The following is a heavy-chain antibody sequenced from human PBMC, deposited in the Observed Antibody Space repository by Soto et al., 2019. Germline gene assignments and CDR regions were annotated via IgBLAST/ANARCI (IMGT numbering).Heavy chain of an antibody. D-gene: IGHD2-21*02. CDR2: ISYDGSNK. Sequence: QVQLVESGGGVVQPGRSLRLSCAASGFTFSSYGMHWVRQAPGKGLEWVAVISYDGSNKYYADSVKGRFTISRDNSKNTLYLQMNSLRAEDTAVYYCAKDRRRVVVVTPNWFDPWGQGTLVTVSS. V-gene: IGHV3-30*18. J-gene: IGHJ5*02. CDR3: AKDRRRVVVVTPNWFDP. CDR1: GFTFSSYG.